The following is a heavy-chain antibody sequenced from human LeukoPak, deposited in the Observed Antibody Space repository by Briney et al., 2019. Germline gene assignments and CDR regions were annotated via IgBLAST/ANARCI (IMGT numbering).Heavy chain of an antibody. J-gene: IGHJ6*03. V-gene: IGHV3-48*01. D-gene: IGHD3-10*01. Sequence: GGSLRLSCAASAFTYSSYSMNWVRQAPGKGLEWVSYISSSSSTIYYADSVKGRFTISRDNAKNSLYLQMNSLRAEDTAVYYCARDQFTMVRGVGSYYYYYMDVWGKGTTVTVSS. CDR3: ARDQFTMVRGVGSYYYYYMDV. CDR1: AFTYSSYS. CDR2: ISSSSSTI.